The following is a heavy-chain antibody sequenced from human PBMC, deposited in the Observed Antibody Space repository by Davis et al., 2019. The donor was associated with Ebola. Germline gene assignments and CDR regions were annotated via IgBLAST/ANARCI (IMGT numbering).Heavy chain of an antibody. D-gene: IGHD6-19*01. V-gene: IGHV1-18*01. CDR3: ARGRNGGWDFDY. CDR2: ISAYNGHT. J-gene: IGHJ4*02. CDR1: GYTFNSHG. Sequence: AASVKVSCKASGYTFNSHGISWVRQAPGQGLEWMAWISAYNGHTNYAQKFQGRLTFTTDTSRSTAYMELRSLTSDDTAEYFCARGRNGGWDFDYWGQGTLVTVSS.